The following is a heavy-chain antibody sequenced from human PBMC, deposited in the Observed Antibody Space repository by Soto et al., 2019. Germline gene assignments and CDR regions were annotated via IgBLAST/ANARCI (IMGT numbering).Heavy chain of an antibody. Sequence: QGQLVQSAAEVKESGASVKVSCKASGYTFIDHFVHWMRQAPGQGLEWMGWINPRNGDTKYAQKFQGRVTMTRDTSISTHYMELSRLISDDTAVYYCARDRNPYYGPGSLHGFFDYWGQGTLVTVSS. J-gene: IGHJ4*02. V-gene: IGHV1-2*02. CDR1: GYTFIDHF. CDR3: ARDRNPYYGPGSLHGFFDY. D-gene: IGHD3-10*01. CDR2: INPRNGDT.